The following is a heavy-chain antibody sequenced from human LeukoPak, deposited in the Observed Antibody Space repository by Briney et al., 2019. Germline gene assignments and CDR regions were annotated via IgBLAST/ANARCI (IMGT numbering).Heavy chain of an antibody. J-gene: IGHJ5*02. Sequence: SETLSLTCAVYGGSFSGYYWSWIRQPPGKGLEWIGEINHSGSTNYNPSLKSRVTISVDTSKNQFSLKLSSVTAADTAVYYCARGGIVVVVAATRWFDPWGQGTLVTVPS. D-gene: IGHD2-15*01. CDR1: GGSFSGYY. CDR2: INHSGST. V-gene: IGHV4-34*01. CDR3: ARGGIVVVVAATRWFDP.